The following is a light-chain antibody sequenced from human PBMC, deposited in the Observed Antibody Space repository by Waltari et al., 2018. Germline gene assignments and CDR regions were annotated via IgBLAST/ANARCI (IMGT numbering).Light chain of an antibody. J-gene: IGKJ4*01. Sequence: DIVMTQTPLSLSVTPGQPASISCKSSQSLLHSDGKTYLSWYLQKPGQPPHLLIFEVSNRLSGVPDRVRGSGSGTEFTLEISRVETEDVGAYYCLQTTQLPLTFGGGTKVEIK. CDR1: QSLLHSDGKTY. CDR3: LQTTQLPLT. CDR2: EVS. V-gene: IGKV2D-29*01.